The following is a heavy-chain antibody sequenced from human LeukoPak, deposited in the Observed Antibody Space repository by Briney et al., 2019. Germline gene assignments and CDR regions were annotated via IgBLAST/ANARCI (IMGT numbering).Heavy chain of an antibody. Sequence: GGSLRLSCAASGFTFSDYYMSWIRQAPGKGLEWVANIKQDGSEKYYVDSVKGRFTISRDNAKNSLYLQMNSLRAEDTAVYYCAREGDFDYWGQGTLVTVSS. J-gene: IGHJ4*02. V-gene: IGHV3-7*01. CDR1: GFTFSDYY. CDR3: AREGDFDY. CDR2: IKQDGSEK.